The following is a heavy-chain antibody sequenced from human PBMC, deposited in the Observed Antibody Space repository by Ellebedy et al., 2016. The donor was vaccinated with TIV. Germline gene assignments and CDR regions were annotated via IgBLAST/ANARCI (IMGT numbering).Heavy chain of an antibody. Sequence: GESLKISCAVSGFTFSSYWMHWVRQAPGKGLVWVSRINTDGSITTYADSVKGRITISRDNAKSTLYLQMNSLRGEDTAVYFCARVRFHYGMDVWGQGTTVTVSS. CDR1: GFTFSSYW. CDR2: INTDGSIT. V-gene: IGHV3-74*01. J-gene: IGHJ6*02. CDR3: ARVRFHYGMDV.